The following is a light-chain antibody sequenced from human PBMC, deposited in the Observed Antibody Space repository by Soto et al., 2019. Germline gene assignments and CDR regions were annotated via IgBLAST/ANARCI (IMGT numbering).Light chain of an antibody. CDR1: SSNIGGNS. CDR3: AAWDDNLNGPV. J-gene: IGLJ2*01. V-gene: IGLV1-44*01. Sequence: QSVLTQPPSASGTPGQRVTISCSGSSSNIGGNSVNWYQHLPGTAPKILMYSDDERPSGVPDRFSGSKSGTSASLAISGLQPADEADYYCAAWDDNLNGPVFGGGTKVTVL. CDR2: SDD.